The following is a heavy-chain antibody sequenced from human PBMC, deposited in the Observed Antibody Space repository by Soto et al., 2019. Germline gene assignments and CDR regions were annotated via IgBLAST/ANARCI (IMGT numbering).Heavy chain of an antibody. CDR3: STRSGSSP. J-gene: IGHJ5*02. D-gene: IGHD6-6*01. CDR1: GFTFSNAW. CDR2: IRSNTDGGTT. V-gene: IGHV3-15*01. Sequence: PGGSLRLSCAASGFTFSNAWMNWVRQAPGKGLEWVGRIRSNTDGGTTDYAAPVKGRFTISRDDSKNTLYLQMNSLKTEDTAVYYCSTRSGSSPWGQGTLVTVSS.